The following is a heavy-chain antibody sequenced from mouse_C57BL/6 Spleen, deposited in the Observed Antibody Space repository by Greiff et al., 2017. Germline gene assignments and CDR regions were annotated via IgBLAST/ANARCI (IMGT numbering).Heavy chain of an antibody. CDR3: AKERNYCGSSYYVDY. Sequence: QVQLKQPGAELVKPGASVKLSCKASGYTFTSYWMHWVKQRPGQGLEWIGMIHPNSGSTNYNEKFKSKATLTVDKSSSTAYMQLSSLTSEDSAVYYCAKERNYCGSSYYVDYWGQGTTLTVSS. D-gene: IGHD1-1*01. CDR1: GYTFTSYW. J-gene: IGHJ2*01. CDR2: IHPNSGST. V-gene: IGHV1-64*01.